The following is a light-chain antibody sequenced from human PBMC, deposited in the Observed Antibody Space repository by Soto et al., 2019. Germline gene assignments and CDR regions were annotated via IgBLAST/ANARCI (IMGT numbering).Light chain of an antibody. J-gene: IGKJ5*01. Sequence: TQSPSTLSASAGDRVTLSCRASQNLHSFLNWYQQRPGQAPRPLIYDGSKRAAGVPDRISGGGSGTDYTLTISSLEPDVFAVYCCQQRTPWPMSFGRGTRLEIK. CDR3: QQRTPWPMS. V-gene: IGKV3-11*01. CDR1: QNLHSF. CDR2: DGS.